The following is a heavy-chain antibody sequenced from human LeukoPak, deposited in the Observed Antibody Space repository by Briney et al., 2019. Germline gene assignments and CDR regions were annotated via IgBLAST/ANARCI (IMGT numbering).Heavy chain of an antibody. CDR1: GFTFSSYA. D-gene: IGHD5-18*01. J-gene: IGHJ4*02. CDR3: ARVQLTALDY. V-gene: IGHV3-30-3*01. Sequence: GGSLRLSCAASGFTFSSYAMHWVRQAPGKGLEWVAVISYDGSNKYYADSVKGRFTISRDNSKNTLYLQMNSLRAEDTAVYYCARVQLTALDYWGQGTLVTVSS. CDR2: ISYDGSNK.